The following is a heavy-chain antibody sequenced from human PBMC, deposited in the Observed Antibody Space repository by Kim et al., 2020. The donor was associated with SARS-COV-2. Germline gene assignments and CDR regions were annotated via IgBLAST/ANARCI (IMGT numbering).Heavy chain of an antibody. J-gene: IGHJ4*02. D-gene: IGHD7-27*01. V-gene: IGHV5-10-1*01. CDR1: GYSFTSYW. CDR2: IDPSDSYT. CDR3: AVLTGEHLYFDY. Sequence: GESLKISCKGSGYSFTSYWISWVRQMPGKGLEWMGRIDPSDSYTNYSPSFQGHVTISADKSISTAYLQWSSLKASDTAMYYCAVLTGEHLYFDYWGQGTLVTVSS.